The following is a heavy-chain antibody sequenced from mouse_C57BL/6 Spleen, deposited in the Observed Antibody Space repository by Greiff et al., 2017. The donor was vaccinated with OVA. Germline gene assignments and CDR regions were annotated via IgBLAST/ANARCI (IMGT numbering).Heavy chain of an antibody. Sequence: QVQLQQSGAELVMPGASVKLSCKASGYTFTSYWMHWVKQRPGQGLEWIGEIDPSDSYTNYNQKFKGKSTLTVDKSSSTAYMQLSSLTSEDSAVYYCVQLGREDWYFDVWGTGTTVTVSS. CDR3: VQLGREDWYFDV. CDR2: IDPSDSYT. J-gene: IGHJ1*03. CDR1: GYTFTSYW. V-gene: IGHV1-69*01. D-gene: IGHD4-1*02.